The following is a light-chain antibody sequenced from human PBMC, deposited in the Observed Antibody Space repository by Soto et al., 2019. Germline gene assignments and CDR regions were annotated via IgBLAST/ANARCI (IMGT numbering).Light chain of an antibody. CDR2: GVS. J-gene: IGKJ3*01. Sequence: EIVLTQSPGTLSLSPGERATLSCRASESVSHNYLAWYQQKPGQAPRLLIYGVSFRATGIPARFSGSGSGTDFSLTISRLEPEDFEVYYCQHYSYSRYFSFGPGTKVEVK. CDR1: ESVSHNY. CDR3: QHYSYSRYFS. V-gene: IGKV3-20*01.